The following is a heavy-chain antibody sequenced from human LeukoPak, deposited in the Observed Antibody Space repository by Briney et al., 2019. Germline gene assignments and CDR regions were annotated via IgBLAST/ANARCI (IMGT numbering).Heavy chain of an antibody. CDR1: GFIFNSYL. D-gene: IGHD6-13*01. CDR2: IGASGGST. V-gene: IGHV3-23*01. CDR3: ATSNTWRSWFDP. J-gene: IGHJ5*02. Sequence: GGSLRLSCAASGFIFNSYLMSWVRQVPGQGLEWVSTIGASGGSTYYADSVKGRFTISRDNSKNMLYLRMNSLRAEDTAVYFCATSNTWRSWFDPWGQGTLVTVSS.